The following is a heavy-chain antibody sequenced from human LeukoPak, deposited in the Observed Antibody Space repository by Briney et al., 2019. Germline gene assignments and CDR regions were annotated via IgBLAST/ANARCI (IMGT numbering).Heavy chain of an antibody. CDR1: GFTFSSYA. D-gene: IGHD6-19*01. Sequence: GGSLRLSCAASGFTFSSYAMSWVRQAPGKGLEWVSAISGSSSSTIYYADSVKGRFTISRDNAKNSLYLQMNSLRAEDTAVYYCARDRSRGAGYSSGWYFDYWGQGTLVTVSS. CDR3: ARDRSRGAGYSSGWYFDY. J-gene: IGHJ4*02. V-gene: IGHV3-48*04. CDR2: ISGSSSSTI.